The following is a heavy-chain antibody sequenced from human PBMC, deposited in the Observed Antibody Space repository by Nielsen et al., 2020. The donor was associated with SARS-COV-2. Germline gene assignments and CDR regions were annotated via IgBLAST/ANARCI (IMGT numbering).Heavy chain of an antibody. Sequence: GESLKISCAASGFTFSSYSMNWVRQAPGKGLEWVSYISSSSSTIYYADSVKGRFTISRDNAKNSLYLQMNSLRDEDTAVYYCAREIPYYYGSGSYYNGGGFDYWGQGTLVTVSS. CDR1: GFTFSSYS. J-gene: IGHJ4*02. CDR3: AREIPYYYGSGSYYNGGGFDY. CDR2: ISSSSSTI. V-gene: IGHV3-48*02. D-gene: IGHD3-10*01.